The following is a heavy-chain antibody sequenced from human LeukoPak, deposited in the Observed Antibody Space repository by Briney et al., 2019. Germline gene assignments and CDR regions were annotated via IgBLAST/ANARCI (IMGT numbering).Heavy chain of an antibody. CDR3: ARGEWGYYDSSGLFDY. Sequence: GSLRLSCAASGFTFSSYAMSWIRQPPGKGLEWIGEINHSGSTNYNPSLKSRVAISVDTSKNQFSLKLSSVTAADTAVYYCARGEWGYYDSSGLFDYWGQGTLVTVSS. CDR1: GFTFSSYA. J-gene: IGHJ4*02. D-gene: IGHD3-22*01. CDR2: INHSGST. V-gene: IGHV4-34*01.